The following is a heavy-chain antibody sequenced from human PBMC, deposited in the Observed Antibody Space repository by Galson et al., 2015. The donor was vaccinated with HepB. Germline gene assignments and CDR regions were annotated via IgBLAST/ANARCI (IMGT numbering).Heavy chain of an antibody. J-gene: IGHJ6*02. CDR3: ARTALYCSSTSCYTDYYYGMDV. Sequence: SVKVSCKASGGTFSSYAISWVRQAPGQGLEWMGGIIPIFGTANYAQKFQGRVTITADKSTSTAYMELSSLRSEDTAVYYCARTALYCSSTSCYTDYYYGMDVWGQGTTVTVS. D-gene: IGHD2-2*02. V-gene: IGHV1-69*06. CDR2: IIPIFGTA. CDR1: GGTFSSYA.